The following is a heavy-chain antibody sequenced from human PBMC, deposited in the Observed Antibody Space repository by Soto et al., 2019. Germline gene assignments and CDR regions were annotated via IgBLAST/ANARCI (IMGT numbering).Heavy chain of an antibody. CDR1: GFTFSNYA. V-gene: IGHV3-23*01. D-gene: IGHD3-9*01. CDR2: IGVSADNT. Sequence: PGGSLRLSCAASGFTFSNYAIGWVRQAPGKGLEWVSTIGVSADNTYYADSVKGRFTISRDNFKNTLYLQMNSLRAEDTAVYYCANRGRYYFDFWGQGTLVTVST. J-gene: IGHJ4*02. CDR3: ANRGRYYFDF.